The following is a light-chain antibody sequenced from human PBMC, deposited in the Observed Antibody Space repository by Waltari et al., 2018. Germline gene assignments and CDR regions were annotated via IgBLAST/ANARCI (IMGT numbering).Light chain of an antibody. V-gene: IGKV1-39*01. CDR2: GAF. CDR3: QQSYSSPHT. CDR1: QSINNY. Sequence: DIQMTQSPSSLSASVGDRVTITCRASQSINNYLNWYQNKPGKAHKHLIYGAFNLQTGVPSMFSGRRSGTDLNLTHYSLHPQEFSTYYCQQSYSSPHTFGGGTKVEIK. J-gene: IGKJ4*01.